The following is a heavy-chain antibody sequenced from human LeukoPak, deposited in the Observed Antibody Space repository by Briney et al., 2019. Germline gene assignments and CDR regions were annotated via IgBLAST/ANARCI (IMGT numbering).Heavy chain of an antibody. D-gene: IGHD3-22*01. V-gene: IGHV4-59*01. J-gene: IGHJ4*02. Sequence: SETLSLTCTVSGGSISSYYRSWIRQPPGKGLEWIGYIYYSGSTNYNPSLKSRVTISVDTSKNQFSLKLSSVTAADTAVYYCASRGYYYDSSGYYYFDYWGQGTLVTVSS. CDR3: ASRGYYYDSSGYYYFDY. CDR1: GGSISSYY. CDR2: IYYSGST.